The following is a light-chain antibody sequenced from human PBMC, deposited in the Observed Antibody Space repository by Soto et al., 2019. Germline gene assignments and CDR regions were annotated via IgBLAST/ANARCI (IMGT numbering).Light chain of an antibody. V-gene: IGKV3-15*01. CDR1: QSVSSN. Sequence: EIVMTQSPATLSVSPGERATLPCRASQSVSSNLAWYQQKPGQAPRLLIYGASNRATGIPARFSGSGSGAEVTVIFCSLKSEDFAFYYCHQYNNLAFTFGPGTKVDIK. CDR2: GAS. CDR3: HQYNNLAFT. J-gene: IGKJ3*01.